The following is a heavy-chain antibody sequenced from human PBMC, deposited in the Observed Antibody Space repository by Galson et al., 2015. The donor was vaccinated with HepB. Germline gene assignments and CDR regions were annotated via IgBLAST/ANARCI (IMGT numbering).Heavy chain of an antibody. CDR1: GGSISIYY. CDR2: IYTSGST. CDR3: ARVQLGPSVWSGYSFDY. D-gene: IGHD3-3*01. V-gene: IGHV4-4*07. Sequence: ETLSLTCTVSGGSISIYYWSWIRQPAGKGLEWIGRIYTSGSTNYNPSLKSRVTMSVDTSKNQFSLKLSSVTAADTAVYYCARVQLGPSVWSGYSFDYWGQGTLVTVSS. J-gene: IGHJ4*02.